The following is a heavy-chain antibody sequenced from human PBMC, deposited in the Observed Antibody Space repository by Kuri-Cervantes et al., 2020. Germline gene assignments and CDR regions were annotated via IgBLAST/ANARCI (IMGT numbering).Heavy chain of an antibody. CDR2: INHSGST. J-gene: IGHJ6*03. CDR1: GGSVSSGSYY. V-gene: IGHV4-39*07. D-gene: IGHD3-9*01. Sequence: SETLSLTCTVSGGSVSSGSYYWSWIRQPPGKGLEWIGGINHSGSTNYNPSLKSRVTIPVDTSKKQFSLKLSSVTAADTAVYYCARGPILTGYYFHYYYMDVWGKGTTVTVSS. CDR3: ARGPILTGYYFHYYYMDV.